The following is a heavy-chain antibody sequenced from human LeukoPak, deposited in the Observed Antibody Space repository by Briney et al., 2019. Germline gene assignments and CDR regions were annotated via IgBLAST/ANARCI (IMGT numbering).Heavy chain of an antibody. CDR3: ATDNYVWGSYRYTGTHYFDY. Sequence: ASVKVSCKVSGYTLTELSMHWVRQAPGEGLEWMGGFDPEDGETIYAQKFQGRVTMTEDTSTDTAYMELSSLRSEDTAVYYCATDNYVWGSYRYTGTHYFDYWGQGTLVTVSS. V-gene: IGHV1-24*01. J-gene: IGHJ4*02. D-gene: IGHD3-16*02. CDR1: GYTLTELS. CDR2: FDPEDGET.